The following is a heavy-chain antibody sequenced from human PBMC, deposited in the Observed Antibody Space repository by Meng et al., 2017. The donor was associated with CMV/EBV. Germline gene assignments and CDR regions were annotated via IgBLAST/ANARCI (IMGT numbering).Heavy chain of an antibody. V-gene: IGHV3-74*01. CDR1: GFTFSSYW. J-gene: IGHJ3*02. D-gene: IGHD3-10*01. Sequence: GGSLRLSCAASGFTFSSYWMHWVRQAPGKGLVWVSRINSDGSSTSYADSVKGRFTIPRDNAKNTLYLQMNSLRAEDTAVYYCARESGPGGFGGAFDIWGQGTMVTVSS. CDR3: ARESGPGGFGGAFDI. CDR2: INSDGSST.